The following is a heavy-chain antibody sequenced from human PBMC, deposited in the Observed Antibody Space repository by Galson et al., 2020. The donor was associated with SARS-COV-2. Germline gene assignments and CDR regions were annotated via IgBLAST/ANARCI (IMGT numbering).Heavy chain of an antibody. CDR1: GFTFSNYW. D-gene: IGHD6-19*01. V-gene: IGHV3-7*04. J-gene: IGHJ3*02. CDR3: VRGSSGRNVGAFDI. CDR2: VKQDGNEK. Sequence: GGSLRLSCAASGFTFSNYWMSWVRQAPGQGLEWVANVKQDGNEKHYVDSMKGRFTISRDNTKNSVFLLMNSLRAEDTAIYYCVRGSSGRNVGAFDIWGQGTMVTVSS.